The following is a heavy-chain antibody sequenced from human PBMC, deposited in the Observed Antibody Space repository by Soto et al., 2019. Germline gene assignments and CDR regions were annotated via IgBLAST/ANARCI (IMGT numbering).Heavy chain of an antibody. CDR1: GGTFSSYA. CDR2: IIPIFGTA. D-gene: IGHD6-13*01. Sequence: QVQLVQSGAEVKKPGSSVKVSCKASGGTFSSYAISWVRQAPGQGLAWMGGIIPIFGTANYAQKFQGRVTITADESTSTAYMEMSSLRSEDTAVYYCARENYGYSSILFDPWGQGTMVTVSS. J-gene: IGHJ5*02. V-gene: IGHV1-69*01. CDR3: ARENYGYSSILFDP.